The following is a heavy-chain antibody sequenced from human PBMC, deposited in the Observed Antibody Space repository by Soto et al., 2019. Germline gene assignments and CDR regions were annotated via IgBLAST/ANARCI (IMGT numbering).Heavy chain of an antibody. Sequence: LRLSCAASGFTISTYHLNWVRQAPGKGLEWVSYISTDLRALYYADSVRGRFTISRDNAKNSLYLQMTSLRDEDTGVYYCTRDGRRGYDMDVWGQGTTVTVSS. V-gene: IGHV3-48*02. CDR2: ISTDLRAL. CDR1: GFTISTYH. D-gene: IGHD1-26*01. CDR3: TRDGRRGYDMDV. J-gene: IGHJ6*02.